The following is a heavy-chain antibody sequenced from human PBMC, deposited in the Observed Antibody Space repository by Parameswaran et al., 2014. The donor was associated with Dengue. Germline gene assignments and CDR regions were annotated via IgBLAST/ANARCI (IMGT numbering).Heavy chain of an antibody. CDR2: IYYSGST. Sequence: WIRQPQEGLEWIGSIYYSGSTYYNPSLKSRVTISVDTSKNQFSLKLSSVTAADTAVYYCAGSNSYWGQGTLVTVSS. J-gene: IGHJ4*02. V-gene: IGHV4-39*01. D-gene: IGHD4-11*01. CDR3: AGSNSY.